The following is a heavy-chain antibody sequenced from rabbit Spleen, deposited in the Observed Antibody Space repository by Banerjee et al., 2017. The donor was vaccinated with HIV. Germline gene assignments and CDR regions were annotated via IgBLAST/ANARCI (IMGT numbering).Heavy chain of an antibody. CDR3: ARDLTSVIGWNFGW. V-gene: IGHV1S45*01. CDR2: INTITGKT. J-gene: IGHJ3*01. CDR1: GFSFSEKEV. Sequence: QEQLEESGGGLVKPEGSLTLTCKASGFSFSEKEVMCWVRQAPGKGLEWIGCINTITGKTVYATWAKGRFTFSKTSSTTVTLQMTSLTAADTATYFCARDLTSVIGWNFGWWGQGTLVTVS. D-gene: IGHD1-1*01.